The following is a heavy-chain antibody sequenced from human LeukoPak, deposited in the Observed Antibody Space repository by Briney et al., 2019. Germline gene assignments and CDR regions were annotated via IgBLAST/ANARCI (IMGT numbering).Heavy chain of an antibody. J-gene: IGHJ3*02. CDR2: ISSSSSYI. Sequence: PGGSLRLSCAASGFTFSSYSMNWVRQAPGKGLEWVSSISSSSSYIYYADSVKGRFTISRDNAKNSLYLQMNSLRAEDTAVYYCAKSSTSSWYFDAFDIWGQGTMVTVSS. CDR3: AKSSTSSWYFDAFDI. D-gene: IGHD6-13*01. CDR1: GFTFSSYS. V-gene: IGHV3-21*01.